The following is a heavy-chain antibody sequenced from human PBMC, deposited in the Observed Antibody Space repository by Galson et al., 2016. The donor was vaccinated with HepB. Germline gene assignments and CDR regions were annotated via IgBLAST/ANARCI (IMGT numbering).Heavy chain of an antibody. Sequence: SLRLSCAASGFTFSIYSMNWVRQAPGKGLEWVSYIGSSSSPIYYADPVKGRFTISRDNAKNALYLQMNSLRDEDTAVYSCAKDGQAWGWEVLEYGMDVWGQGTTVTVSS. V-gene: IGHV3-48*02. CDR3: AKDGQAWGWEVLEYGMDV. CDR1: GFTFSIYS. J-gene: IGHJ6*02. CDR2: IGSSSSPI. D-gene: IGHD1-26*01.